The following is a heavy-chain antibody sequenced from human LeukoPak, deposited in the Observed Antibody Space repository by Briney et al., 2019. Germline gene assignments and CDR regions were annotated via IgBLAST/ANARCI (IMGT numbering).Heavy chain of an antibody. Sequence: PGRSLRLSCAASGFTFSSYGMHWVRQAPGKGLEWVAVISYDGSNKYYADSVKGRFTISRDNSKNTLYLQMNSLRAEDTAVYYCVKGGDSSGYYLDYWGQGTLVTVSS. CDR3: VKGGDSSGYYLDY. CDR2: ISYDGSNK. J-gene: IGHJ4*02. CDR1: GFTFSSYG. V-gene: IGHV3-30*18. D-gene: IGHD3-22*01.